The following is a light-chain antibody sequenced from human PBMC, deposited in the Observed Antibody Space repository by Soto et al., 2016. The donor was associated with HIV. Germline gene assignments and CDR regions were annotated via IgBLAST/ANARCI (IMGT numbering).Light chain of an antibody. CDR1: QSINKW. Sequence: DIRMTQSPSTLSASLGDRVTITCRASQSINKWLAWYQQKPGKAPNLLIYKASTSQSGVPSTFSGSGSGTEFTLIISSLQPDDFATYYYQQYNSYPWTFGQGTKVEIK. J-gene: IGKJ1*01. V-gene: IGKV1-5*03. CDR3: QQYNSYPWT. CDR2: KAS.